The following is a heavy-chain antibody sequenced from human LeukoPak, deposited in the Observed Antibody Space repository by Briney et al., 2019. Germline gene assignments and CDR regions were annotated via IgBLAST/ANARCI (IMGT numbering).Heavy chain of an antibody. CDR2: IYHSGST. Sequence: PSETLSLTCAVSGGSISSSNWWSWVRQPPGKGLEWIGEIYHSGSTNYNPSLKGRVTISVDKSKNQFSLKLSSVTAADTAVYYCARVESYRHVDYWGQGTLVTVSS. D-gene: IGHD3-16*02. J-gene: IGHJ4*02. V-gene: IGHV4-4*02. CDR1: GGSISSSNW. CDR3: ARVESYRHVDY.